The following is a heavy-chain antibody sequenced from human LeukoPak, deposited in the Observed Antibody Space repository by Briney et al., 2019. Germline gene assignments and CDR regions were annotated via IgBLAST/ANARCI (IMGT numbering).Heavy chain of an antibody. CDR2: INPSGGST. CDR1: GYTFTSYY. Sequence: ASVKVSRKASGYTFTSYYMHWVRQAPGQGLEWMGIINPSGGSTSYAQKFQGRVTMTRDTSTSTVYMELSSLRSEDTAVYYCARATRGESSSWYYYYYYMDVWGKGTTVTVSS. CDR3: ARATRGESSSWYYYYYYMDV. D-gene: IGHD6-13*01. J-gene: IGHJ6*03. V-gene: IGHV1-46*01.